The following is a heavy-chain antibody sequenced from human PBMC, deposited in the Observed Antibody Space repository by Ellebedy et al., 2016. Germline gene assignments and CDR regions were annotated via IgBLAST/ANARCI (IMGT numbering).Heavy chain of an antibody. Sequence: GGSLRLSXAASGFTFSSYWMSWVRQAPGKGLEWVANIKQDGSEKYYVDSVKGRFTISRDNAKNTLYLQMNSLRAEDTAVYYCAKAFWGSYRQTPLDYWGQGTLVTVSS. CDR2: IKQDGSEK. V-gene: IGHV3-7*03. D-gene: IGHD3-16*02. CDR3: AKAFWGSYRQTPLDY. CDR1: GFTFSSYW. J-gene: IGHJ4*02.